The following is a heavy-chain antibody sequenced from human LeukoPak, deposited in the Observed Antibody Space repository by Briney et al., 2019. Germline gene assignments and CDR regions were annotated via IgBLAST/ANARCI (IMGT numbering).Heavy chain of an antibody. CDR2: IYHTGST. D-gene: IGHD6-25*01. CDR3: ARRGRNSSGWQDYL. Sequence: SDTQSLTCTVSGGSIGIYYWRWIRHPPGKGREWLANIYHTGSTNYTPSLSSRVTISIDTAKNQFSLKLTSVTAADTAVYYCARRGRNSSGWQDYLWGQGTLVTVSS. CDR1: GGSIGIYY. J-gene: IGHJ4*02. V-gene: IGHV4-59*07.